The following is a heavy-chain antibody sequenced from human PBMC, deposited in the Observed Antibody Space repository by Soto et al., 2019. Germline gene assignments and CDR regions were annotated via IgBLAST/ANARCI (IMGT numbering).Heavy chain of an antibody. CDR1: GGTFSSYA. D-gene: IGHD6-19*01. J-gene: IGHJ5*02. CDR2: IIPIFGTA. CDR3: ARYWQWLGYNWFDP. V-gene: IGHV1-69*06. Sequence: ASVKVSCKASGGTFSSYAISWVRQAPGQGLEWMGGIIPIFGTANYAQKFQGRVTITADKSTSTAYMELSSLRSEDTAVYYCARYWQWLGYNWFDPWGQGTLVTVSS.